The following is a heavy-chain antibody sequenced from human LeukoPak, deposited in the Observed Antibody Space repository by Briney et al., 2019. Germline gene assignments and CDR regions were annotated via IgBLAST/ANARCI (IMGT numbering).Heavy chain of an antibody. D-gene: IGHD1-1*01. J-gene: IGHJ4*02. CDR2: ISYSGST. CDR3: ARQQSENWNGVGLDY. V-gene: IGHV4-59*08. CDR1: GDSFSGYY. Sequence: SETLSLTCTVSGDSFSGYYWSWIRQPPGKGLEWIGYISYSGSTNYNPSLKSRVTISVDTSKNQFSLKLSSVTAADTAVYYCARQQSENWNGVGLDYWGQGTLVTVSS.